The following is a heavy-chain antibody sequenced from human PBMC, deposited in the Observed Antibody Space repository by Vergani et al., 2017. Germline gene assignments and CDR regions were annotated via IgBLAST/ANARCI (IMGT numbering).Heavy chain of an antibody. CDR1: GGSVSSGSYY. Sequence: QVQLQESGPGLVKPSETLSLTCTVSGGSVSSGSYYWSWIRQPAGKGLEWIGYIHYSGSTHYNPSLKSRVTISVDTSKNQFSLKLSSVTAADTAVYYCARANFAGYYYYMDVWGKGTTVTVAS. J-gene: IGHJ6*03. CDR2: IHYSGST. CDR3: ARANFAGYYYYMDV. V-gene: IGHV4-61*10. D-gene: IGHD1-7*01.